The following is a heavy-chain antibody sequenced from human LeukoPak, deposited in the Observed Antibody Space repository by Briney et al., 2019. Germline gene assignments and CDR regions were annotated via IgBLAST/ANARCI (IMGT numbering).Heavy chain of an antibody. Sequence: SETLSLTCTVSGGSISSSETYWAWIRQPPGKGLEWIGSISYMGGPYANPSLMGRVTMSIDTSKNQFSLNLRSVSAAETAVYFCARVSQCSRASCFKSYFEAWGQGTLVTVSS. CDR2: ISYMGGP. CDR3: ARVSQCSRASCFKSYFEA. CDR1: GGSISSSETY. D-gene: IGHD2-2*01. J-gene: IGHJ4*02. V-gene: IGHV4-39*07.